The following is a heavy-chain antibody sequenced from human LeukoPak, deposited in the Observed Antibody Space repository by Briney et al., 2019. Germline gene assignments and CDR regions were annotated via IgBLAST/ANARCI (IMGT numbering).Heavy chain of an antibody. J-gene: IGHJ4*02. V-gene: IGHV4-61*09. CDR3: ARFRIPPYYYDSSGSPGEY. CDR1: GGSISSRSYC. CDR2: VHISGST. Sequence: SETLSLTCTVSGGSISSRSYCWSWIRQPAGKGLEWIGHVHISGSTNYNSSLKSRVTISLDTSKNQFSLKLSSVTAADTAVYYCARFRIPPYYYDSSGSPGEYWGQGTLVTVSS. D-gene: IGHD3-22*01.